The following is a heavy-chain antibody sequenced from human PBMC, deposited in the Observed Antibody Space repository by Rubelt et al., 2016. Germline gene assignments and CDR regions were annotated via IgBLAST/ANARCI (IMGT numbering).Heavy chain of an antibody. D-gene: IGHD6-13*01. CDR3: ARVGSRNYGYGNSIAAAGIRDY. CDR1: GYTFTSYA. J-gene: IGHJ4*02. Sequence: QVQLVQSGSELKKPGASVKVSCKASGYTFTSYAMNWVRQAPGQGLEWMGWINTNTGNPTYAQGFTGRFVFSLDTSVSTAYLQFGSLKAEDTAVYYCARVGSRNYGYGNSIAAAGIRDYWGQGTLVTVSS. CDR2: INTNTGNP. V-gene: IGHV7-4-1*01.